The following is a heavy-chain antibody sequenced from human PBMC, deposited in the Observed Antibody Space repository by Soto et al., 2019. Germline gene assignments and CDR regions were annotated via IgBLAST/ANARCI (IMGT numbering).Heavy chain of an antibody. J-gene: IGHJ5*02. CDR2: ISGSGGST. CDR1: GFTFSSYA. Sequence: GGSLRLSCAASGFTFSSYAISWVRQAPGKGLEWVSAISGSGGSTYYADSVKGRFTISRDNSKNTLYLQMNSLRAEDTAVYYCAGALQWLEPTPNWFDPWGQGTLVTVSS. D-gene: IGHD6-19*01. V-gene: IGHV3-23*01. CDR3: AGALQWLEPTPNWFDP.